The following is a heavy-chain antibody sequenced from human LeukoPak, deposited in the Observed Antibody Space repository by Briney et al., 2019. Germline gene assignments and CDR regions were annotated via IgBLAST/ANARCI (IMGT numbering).Heavy chain of an antibody. CDR1: GFTFSSYS. Sequence: GGSLRLSCAAPGFTFSSYSMNWVRQAPGKGLEWVSSISSSSSYIYYADSVKGRFTISRDNAKNSLYLQMNSLRAEDTAVYYCARDLPDYDFWSGYYNSYYFDYWGQGTLVTVSS. CDR2: ISSSSSYI. V-gene: IGHV3-21*01. J-gene: IGHJ4*02. D-gene: IGHD3-3*01. CDR3: ARDLPDYDFWSGYYNSYYFDY.